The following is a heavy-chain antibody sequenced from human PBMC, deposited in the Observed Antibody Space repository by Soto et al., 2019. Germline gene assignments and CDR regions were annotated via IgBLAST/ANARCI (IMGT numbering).Heavy chain of an antibody. Sequence: SETLSLTCAVYGGSFSGYYWSWIRQPPGKGLEWIGEINHSGSTNYNPSLKSRVTIPVDTSKNQFSLKLSSVTAADTAVYYCARGRRDILTGYYKKKDYYYYYYMDVWGKGTTVTVSS. J-gene: IGHJ6*03. V-gene: IGHV4-34*01. D-gene: IGHD3-9*01. CDR3: ARGRRDILTGYYKKKDYYYYYYMDV. CDR1: GGSFSGYY. CDR2: INHSGST.